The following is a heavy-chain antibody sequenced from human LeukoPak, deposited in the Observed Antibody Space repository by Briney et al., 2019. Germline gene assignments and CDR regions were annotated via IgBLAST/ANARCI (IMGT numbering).Heavy chain of an antibody. V-gene: IGHV1-46*01. CDR2: INPSGGSI. D-gene: IGHD3-22*01. J-gene: IGHJ3*02. CDR3: ARGRNYYDSSGYYYEGDAFDI. Sequence: ASVKVSCKASGHIFTSYYMYWVRQAPGQGLEWMGIINPSGGSIRHAQKFQGRVTMTRDTSTGTVYMELSSLRSEDTAMYYCARGRNYYDSSGYYYEGDAFDIWGQGTMVTVSS. CDR1: GHIFTSYY.